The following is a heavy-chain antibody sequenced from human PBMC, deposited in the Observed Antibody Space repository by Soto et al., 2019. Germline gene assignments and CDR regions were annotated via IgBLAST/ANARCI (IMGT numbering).Heavy chain of an antibody. CDR3: ARLYDGDIVTGNDY. CDR1: GGSISSYY. CDR2: IYYSGST. D-gene: IGHD3-9*01. V-gene: IGHV4-59*08. J-gene: IGHJ4*02. Sequence: SETLSLTCTVSGGSISSYYWSWIRQPPGKGLEWIGYIYYSGSTNYNPSLKSRVTISVDTSKNQFSLKLSSVTAADTAVYYCARLYDGDIVTGNDYWGQGTLVTVSS.